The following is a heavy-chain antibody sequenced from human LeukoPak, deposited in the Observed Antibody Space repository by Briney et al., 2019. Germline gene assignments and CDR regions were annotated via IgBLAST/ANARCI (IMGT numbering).Heavy chain of an antibody. CDR3: ARDGAAATDYAFDI. Sequence: GGSLRLSCAASGFTFSSYSMNWVRQAPGKGLEWVSSISSSSSYIYYADSVKGRFTISRDNAKNSLYLQMNSLGAEDTAVYYCARDGAAATDYAFDIWGQGTMVTVSS. CDR1: GFTFSSYS. CDR2: ISSSSSYI. D-gene: IGHD6-25*01. V-gene: IGHV3-21*01. J-gene: IGHJ3*02.